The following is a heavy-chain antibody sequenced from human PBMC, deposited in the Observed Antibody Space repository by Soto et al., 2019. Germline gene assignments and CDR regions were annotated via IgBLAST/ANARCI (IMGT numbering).Heavy chain of an antibody. J-gene: IGHJ4*02. CDR3: ARSLDWNGGCEY. D-gene: IGHD1-1*01. CDR2: ISSSSSTI. V-gene: IGHV3-48*02. Sequence: PGGSLRLSCAASGVTFSSYSMNRVRQAPGKGLEWVSYISSSSSTIYYADSVKGRFTISRDNAKNSLYLQMNSLRDEDTALYYGARSLDWNGGCEYWGQGTLVTVS. CDR1: GVTFSSYS.